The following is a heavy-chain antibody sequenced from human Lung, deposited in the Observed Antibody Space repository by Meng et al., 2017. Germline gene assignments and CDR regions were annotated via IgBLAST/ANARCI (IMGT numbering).Heavy chain of an antibody. Sequence: GESLKISCAASGFTFSSYEMNWVRQAPGKGLEWVSYISSSGSTIYYADSVKGRFTISRDNAKNSLYLQMNSLRAEDPAVYYCARVLRQWLRSPFDAFDIWGKGTMVTVSS. CDR2: ISSSGSTI. CDR1: GFTFSSYE. D-gene: IGHD5-12*01. J-gene: IGHJ3*02. CDR3: ARVLRQWLRSPFDAFDI. V-gene: IGHV3-48*03.